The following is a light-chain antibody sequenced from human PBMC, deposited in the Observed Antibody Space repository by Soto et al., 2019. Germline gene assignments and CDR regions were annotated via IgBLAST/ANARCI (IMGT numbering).Light chain of an antibody. CDR2: GTS. CDR1: QGIRDD. CDR3: LQHNTYPHT. V-gene: IGKV1-17*01. Sequence: DIQMTXSPXXXXASIGDRVTITCRASQGIRDDLGWYQQKPGKAPKRLIFGTSSLQSGVPSRFSGSGSGTEFTLTISSLQPEDSATYYCLQHNTYPHTFGGGTKVEIK. J-gene: IGKJ4*01.